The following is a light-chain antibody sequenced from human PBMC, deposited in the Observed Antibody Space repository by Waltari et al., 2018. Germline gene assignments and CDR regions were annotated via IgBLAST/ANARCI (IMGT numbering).Light chain of an antibody. CDR1: SRDVGGYNY. CDR2: DVS. Sequence: QSALTQPASVSGSPGQSITISCTGTSRDVGGYNYVSGYQQHPGKAPKLMISDVSNRPSGVSNRFSGSKSGNTASLTISGLQAEDGADYYCSSYTSSSTLWVFGGGTKLTVL. J-gene: IGLJ3*02. CDR3: SSYTSSSTLWV. V-gene: IGLV2-14*03.